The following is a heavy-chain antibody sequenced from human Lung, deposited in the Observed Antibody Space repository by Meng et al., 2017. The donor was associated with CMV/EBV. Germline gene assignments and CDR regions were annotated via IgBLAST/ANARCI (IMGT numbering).Heavy chain of an antibody. CDR1: GDSITNNSW. Sequence: VQLRQAGPALVKPPETLSLTCAGSGDSITNNSWWAWVRQPQGKGLEWNGEIPHRGSSAYNPSLRGRVSMSTDKSKYQFSLKLTSVTAADTAVYHCLRRSGGSVWGQGTLVTVSS. V-gene: IGHV4-4*03. CDR3: LRRSGGSV. J-gene: IGHJ1*01. CDR2: IPHRGSS. D-gene: IGHD3-10*01.